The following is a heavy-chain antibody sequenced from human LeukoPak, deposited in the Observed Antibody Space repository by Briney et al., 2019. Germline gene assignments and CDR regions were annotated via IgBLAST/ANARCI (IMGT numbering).Heavy chain of an antibody. CDR1: GFIFSSYW. CDR2: ISSSSSYI. Sequence: GGSLRLSCAASGFIFSSYWMSWVRQAPGKGLEWVSSISSSSSYIYYADSVKGRFTISRDNAKNSLYLQMNSLRAEDTAVYYCARTRSSGGAFDIWGQGTMVTVSS. CDR3: ARTRSSGGAFDI. V-gene: IGHV3-21*01. J-gene: IGHJ3*02. D-gene: IGHD6-25*01.